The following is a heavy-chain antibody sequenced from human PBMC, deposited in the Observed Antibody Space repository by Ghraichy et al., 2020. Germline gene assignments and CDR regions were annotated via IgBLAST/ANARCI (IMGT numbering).Heavy chain of an antibody. D-gene: IGHD3-10*01. V-gene: IGHV1-46*01. Sequence: ASVKVSCKASGYTLTRFYMHWVRQAPGQGLEWMGVINPSGGGTTYAQKFQGRVTMTRDTSTSTVYMELSSLRSEDTAVYYCATYGSGRESYFDYWGQGTLASVSS. CDR1: GYTLTRFY. CDR3: ATYGSGRESYFDY. CDR2: INPSGGGT. J-gene: IGHJ4*02.